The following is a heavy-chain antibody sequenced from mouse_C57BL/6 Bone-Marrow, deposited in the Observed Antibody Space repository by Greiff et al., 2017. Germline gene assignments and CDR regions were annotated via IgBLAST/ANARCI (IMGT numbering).Heavy chain of an antibody. J-gene: IGHJ1*03. Sequence: QFQLQQPGTELVKPGASVKLSCKASGYTFTCYWMHWVKQRPGQGLEWIGNINPSNGGTNYNEKFKSKATLTVDKSSSTAYMQLSSLTSEDSAVYDCARSGDYYGSSPWYFDVWGTGTTVTVSS. CDR2: INPSNGGT. V-gene: IGHV1-53*01. CDR3: ARSGDYYGSSPWYFDV. D-gene: IGHD1-1*01. CDR1: GYTFTCYW.